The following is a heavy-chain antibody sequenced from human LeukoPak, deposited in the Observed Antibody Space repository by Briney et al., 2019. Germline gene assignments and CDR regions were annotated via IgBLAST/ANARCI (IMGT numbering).Heavy chain of an antibody. D-gene: IGHD6-13*01. V-gene: IGHV4-61*02. CDR1: GGSISSGSYY. J-gene: IGHJ4*02. CDR3: AGHTSRIAAAGTFDY. CDR2: IYTSGST. Sequence: SETLSLTCTVSGGSISSGSYYWSWIRQPAGKGLEWIGRIYTSGSTNYNPSLKSRVTISVDTSKNQFSLKLSSVTAADTAVYYCAGHTSRIAAAGTFDYWGQGTLVTVSS.